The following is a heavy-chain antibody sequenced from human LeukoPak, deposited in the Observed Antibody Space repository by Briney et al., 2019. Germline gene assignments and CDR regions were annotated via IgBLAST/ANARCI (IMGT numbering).Heavy chain of an antibody. CDR1: GYTFTGYY. J-gene: IGHJ5*02. D-gene: IGHD3-10*01. Sequence: ASVKVSCKASGYTFTGYYMHWVRQAPGQGLEWMGWINPNSGGTNYAQKFQGWVTMTRDTSISTAYMELSRLRSDDTAVYYCARGGWFGARFNWFDPWGQGTLVTVSS. CDR2: INPNSGGT. CDR3: ARGGWFGARFNWFDP. V-gene: IGHV1-2*04.